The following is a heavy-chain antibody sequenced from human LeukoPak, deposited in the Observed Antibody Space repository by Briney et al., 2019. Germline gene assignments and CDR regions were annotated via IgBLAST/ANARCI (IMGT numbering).Heavy chain of an antibody. Sequence: GGSLRLSCAASGFTFSSYAMSWVRQTPGKGLEWVSAISGSGGSTYYADSVKGRFTISRDNSKNTLYLQMNSLRAEDTAVYYCAKGLSESPTNWFDPWGQGTLVTVSS. CDR2: ISGSGGST. CDR3: AKGLSESPTNWFDP. D-gene: IGHD3-16*01. V-gene: IGHV3-23*01. J-gene: IGHJ5*02. CDR1: GFTFSSYA.